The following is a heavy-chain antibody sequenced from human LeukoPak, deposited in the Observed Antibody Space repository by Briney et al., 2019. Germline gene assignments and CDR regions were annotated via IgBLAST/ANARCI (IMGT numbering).Heavy chain of an antibody. J-gene: IGHJ3*02. CDR3: ASSQLWFGELGEADAFDI. D-gene: IGHD3-10*01. V-gene: IGHV4-39*07. CDR1: SGSISNSNYY. Sequence: SETLSLTCTVSSGSISNSNYYWGWIRQPPGKGLEWIGSIFYDGSPDYNPSLKSRVTISVDTSKNQFSLKLSSVTAADTAVYYCASSQLWFGELGEADAFDIWGQGKMVTVSS. CDR2: IFYDGSP.